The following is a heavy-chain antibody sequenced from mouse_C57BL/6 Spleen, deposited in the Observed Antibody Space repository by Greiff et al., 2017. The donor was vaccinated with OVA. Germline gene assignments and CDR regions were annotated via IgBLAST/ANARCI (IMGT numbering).Heavy chain of an antibody. CDR2: IDPEDGET. J-gene: IGHJ4*01. CDR1: GFNITDYY. V-gene: IGHV14-2*01. CDR3: ARDGPYAMDY. Sequence: EVKLMEPGAELVKPGASVKLSCTASGFNITDYYMHWVKQRTEQGLAWIGRIDPEDGETKYAPKFQGKATITADTSSNTAYLQLSSLTSEDTAVYYCARDGPYAMDYWGQGTSVTGSS. D-gene: IGHD2-3*01.